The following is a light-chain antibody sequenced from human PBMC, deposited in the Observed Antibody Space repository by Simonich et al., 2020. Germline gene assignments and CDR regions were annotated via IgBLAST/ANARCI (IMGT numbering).Light chain of an antibody. CDR1: QSVSSSY. CDR3: QQYGSSPEFT. J-gene: IGKJ3*01. Sequence: EIVMTQSPATLSVSPGERATLSCRASQSVSSSYLAWYQQKPGLAPRLLIYDASSRATGIPDRFSGSGSGTDFTLTISRLEPEDFAVYYCQQYGSSPEFTFGPGTKVDIK. V-gene: IGKV3D-20*01. CDR2: DAS.